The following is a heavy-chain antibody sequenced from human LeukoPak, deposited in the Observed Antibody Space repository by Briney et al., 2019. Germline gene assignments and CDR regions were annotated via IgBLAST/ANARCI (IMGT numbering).Heavy chain of an antibody. J-gene: IGHJ5*02. CDR1: GGSISSSYW. Sequence: PSGTLSLTCAVSGGSISSSYWWSWVRQPPGKGLEWIGEVYHSGSTNYYPSLKSRVTISIEKSKNQFSLKLSSVTAADTAVYYCARAHPVLRFLEDLDWFDPWGQGTLVTVSS. V-gene: IGHV4-4*02. D-gene: IGHD3-3*01. CDR3: ARAHPVLRFLEDLDWFDP. CDR2: VYHSGST.